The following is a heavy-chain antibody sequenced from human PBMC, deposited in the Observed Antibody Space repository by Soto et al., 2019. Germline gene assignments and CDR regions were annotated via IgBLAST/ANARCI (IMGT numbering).Heavy chain of an antibody. V-gene: IGHV1-2*04. CDR3: ALAPTGRQWFDP. CDR2: INPNSGGT. CDR1: GYTFTDYY. J-gene: IGHJ5*02. Sequence: ASVKVSCKASGYTFTDYYLHWVRQAPGQGLEWMGWINPNSGGTNYVQKFQGWVTMARDTSISTVYMELSRLRSDDTAVYYCALAPTGRQWFDPWGQGTLVTVSP. D-gene: IGHD6-13*01.